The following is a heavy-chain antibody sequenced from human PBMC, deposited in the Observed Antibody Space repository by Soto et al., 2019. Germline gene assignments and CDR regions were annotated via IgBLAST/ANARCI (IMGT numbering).Heavy chain of an antibody. CDR3: ARDNGMAGSFDP. Sequence: HPGGSLRLSCAASVFTFSRYSMHWVRQPPGKGLEWISYITSSSSTIYYGDSVKGRFTISRDNAKNSLYLQMNSRRDEDTAVYYCARDNGMAGSFDPWGQGTLVTVSS. J-gene: IGHJ5*02. CDR2: ITSSSSTI. V-gene: IGHV3-48*02. D-gene: IGHD2-8*01. CDR1: VFTFSRYS.